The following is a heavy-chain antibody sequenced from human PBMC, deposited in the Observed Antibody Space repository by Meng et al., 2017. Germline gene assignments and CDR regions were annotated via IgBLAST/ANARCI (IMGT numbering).Heavy chain of an antibody. CDR1: GYTFTGYY. D-gene: IGHD1/OR15-1a*01. J-gene: IGHJ4*02. CDR2: INPNSGGT. V-gene: IGHV1-2*06. Sequence: ASVKVSCKASGYTFTGYYMHWVRQAPGQGLEWMGRINPNSGGTNYAQKFQGRVTMTRDTSISTAYMELSRLRSEDTAVYYCARDEQIGVHSNIDYWGQGTLVTVSS. CDR3: ARDEQIGVHSNIDY.